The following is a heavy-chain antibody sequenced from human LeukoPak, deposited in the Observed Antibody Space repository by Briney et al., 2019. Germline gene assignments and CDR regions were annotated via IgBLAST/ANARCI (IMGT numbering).Heavy chain of an antibody. V-gene: IGHV1-24*01. CDR1: GYTLTELS. CDR3: APRVPQLSDGGFDY. D-gene: IGHD5-18*01. J-gene: IGHJ4*02. CDR2: FDPEDGET. Sequence: ASVKVSCKVSGYTLTELSMHWVRQAPGKGLEWMGGFDPEDGETIYAQKFQGRVTMTEDTSTDTAYMELSSLRSEDTAVYYCAPRVPQLSDGGFDYWGQGTLVTVSS.